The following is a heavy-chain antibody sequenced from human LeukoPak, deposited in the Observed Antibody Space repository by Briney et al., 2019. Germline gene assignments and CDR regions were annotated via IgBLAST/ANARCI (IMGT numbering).Heavy chain of an antibody. CDR2: MNPNSGNT. CDR1: GYTFTSYD. CDR3: VTPHGEGDYFDY. Sequence: ASVKVSCKASGYTFTSYDINWVRQATGQGLEWMGWMNPNSGNTGYAQKFQGRVTMTRNTSISTAYMELSSLRSEDTAVYYCVTPHGEGDYFDYWGQGTLVTVSS. V-gene: IGHV1-8*01. D-gene: IGHD7-27*01. J-gene: IGHJ4*02.